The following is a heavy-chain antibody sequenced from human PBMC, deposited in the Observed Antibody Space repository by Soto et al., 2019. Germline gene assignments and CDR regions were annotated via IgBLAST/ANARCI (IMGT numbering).Heavy chain of an antibody. V-gene: IGHV3-7*03. Sequence: EVHLVESGGNLVQPGGSLRLSCEASGFALSPYWMSWVRQAPGKGLELVASINQYGSVKHYVDSVRGRFTISRDNAKNSLFLQMNTLSAEDTAVYYCTRPTEAVTTFGYWGQGTPVTVSS. CDR1: GFALSPYW. CDR3: TRPTEAVTTFGY. D-gene: IGHD1-1*01. CDR2: INQYGSVK. J-gene: IGHJ4*02.